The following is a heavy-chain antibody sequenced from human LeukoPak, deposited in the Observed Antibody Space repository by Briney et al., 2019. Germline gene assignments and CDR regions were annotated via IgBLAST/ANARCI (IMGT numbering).Heavy chain of an antibody. CDR1: GFIFSSYG. J-gene: IGHJ4*02. D-gene: IGHD1-26*01. CDR2: ISYDGSNK. Sequence: GGSLRLSCAASGFIFSSYGMHWVRQAPGKGLEWVAVISYDGSNKYYADSVKGRFTISRDNSKNTLYLQMNSLRAEDTAVYYCAKDFVVGATTTYFDYWGQGTLVTVSS. V-gene: IGHV3-30*18. CDR3: AKDFVVGATTTYFDY.